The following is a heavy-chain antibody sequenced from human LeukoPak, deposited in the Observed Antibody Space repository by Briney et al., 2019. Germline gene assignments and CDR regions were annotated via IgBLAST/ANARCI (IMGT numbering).Heavy chain of an antibody. D-gene: IGHD1-26*01. CDR3: ARGSTVGATESLGFDY. CDR1: GYTFTGYY. Sequence: ASVKVSCKASGYTFTGYYIHWVRQAPGQGIEWMGWINPNSGDTHYAQKFQGRVTMTRDTSISTAYMELSRLRSDDTAMYYCARGSTVGATESLGFDYWGQGNPVTVSS. J-gene: IGHJ4*02. CDR2: INPNSGDT. V-gene: IGHV1-2*02.